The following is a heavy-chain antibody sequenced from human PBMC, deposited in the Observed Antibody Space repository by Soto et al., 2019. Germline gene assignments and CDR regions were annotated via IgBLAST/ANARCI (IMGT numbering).Heavy chain of an antibody. D-gene: IGHD3-9*01. J-gene: IGHJ6*02. CDR2: IYYSGST. Sequence: PSETLSLTCTVSGGSISSGGYYWSWIRRHPGKGLEWIGYIYYSGSTYYNPSLKSRVTISVDTSKNQFSLKLSSVTAADTAVYYCARDRNDILTGGGMDVWGQGTTVTVSS. V-gene: IGHV4-31*03. CDR3: ARDRNDILTGGGMDV. CDR1: GGSISSGGYY.